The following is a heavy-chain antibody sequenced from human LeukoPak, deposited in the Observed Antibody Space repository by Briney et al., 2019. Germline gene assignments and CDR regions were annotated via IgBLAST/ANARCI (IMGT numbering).Heavy chain of an antibody. CDR2: IIPIFGTA. V-gene: IGHV1-69*05. J-gene: IGHJ4*02. CDR1: GGTSSSYA. D-gene: IGHD5-18*01. Sequence: VASVKVSCKASGGTSSSYAISWVRQAPGQGLEWMGRIIPIFGTANYAQKFQGRVTITTDESTSTAYMELSSLRSEDTAVYYCASSYSYVIDYWGQGTLVTVSS. CDR3: ASSYSYVIDY.